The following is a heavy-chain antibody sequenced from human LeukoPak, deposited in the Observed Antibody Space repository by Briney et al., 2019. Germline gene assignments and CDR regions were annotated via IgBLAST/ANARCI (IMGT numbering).Heavy chain of an antibody. CDR1: GGSVTSYF. Sequence: PSETLSLTCTVSGGSVTSYFWSWIRQPPGKGLEWIGYIYYTGSTNYNPSLKSRITISVDTSKNQFSLKLSSVTAADTAIYYCARAYCDGGSCVYPDWFDPWGQGTLVTVSS. CDR2: IYYTGST. J-gene: IGHJ5*02. CDR3: ARAYCDGGSCVYPDWFDP. V-gene: IGHV4-59*02. D-gene: IGHD2-15*01.